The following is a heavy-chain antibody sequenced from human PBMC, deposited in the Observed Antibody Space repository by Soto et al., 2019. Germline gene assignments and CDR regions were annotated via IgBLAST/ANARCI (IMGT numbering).Heavy chain of an antibody. D-gene: IGHD6-13*01. V-gene: IGHV1-18*01. Sequence: ASVKVSCKASGYSFTSYGISWVRQAPGQGLEWMGWISAYNGNKKYAQKLQGRVTMTTDTSTSTAYMELRSLRSDDTAVYYCASDLEQQLVDYWRQGTLVTVSS. CDR2: ISAYNGNK. CDR3: ASDLEQQLVDY. CDR1: GYSFTSYG. J-gene: IGHJ4*02.